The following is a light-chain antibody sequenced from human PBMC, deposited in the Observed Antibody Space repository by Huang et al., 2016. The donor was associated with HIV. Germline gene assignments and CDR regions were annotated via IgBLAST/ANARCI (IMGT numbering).Light chain of an antibody. J-gene: IGKJ4*01. CDR1: QGISNS. V-gene: IGKV1-9*01. CDR3: QQFSSYSPLT. CDR2: AAS. Sequence: IQLTQSPSSLSASVGARVTITCRASQGISNSLVWYQQKPGRAPKLLIYAASTLQSGVTSRFSGSGSGTDFTLTISSLQPEDSATDYCQQFSSYSPLTFGGGTKVEIK.